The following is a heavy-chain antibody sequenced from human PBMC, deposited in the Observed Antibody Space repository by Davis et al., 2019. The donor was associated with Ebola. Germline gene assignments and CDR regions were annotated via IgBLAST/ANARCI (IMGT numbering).Heavy chain of an antibody. CDR3: ASTYGGNFDY. Sequence: GSLRLSCTVSGGSISSYYWSWIRQPPGKGLEWIGSIYYSGSTYYNPSLKSRVTISVDTSKNQFSLKLSSVTAADTAVYYCASTYGGNFDYWGQGTLVTVSS. D-gene: IGHD4-23*01. V-gene: IGHV4-59*01. CDR1: GGSISSYY. J-gene: IGHJ4*02. CDR2: IYYSGST.